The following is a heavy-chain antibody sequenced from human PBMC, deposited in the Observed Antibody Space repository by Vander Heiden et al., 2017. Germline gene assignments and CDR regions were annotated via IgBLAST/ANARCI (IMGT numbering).Heavy chain of an antibody. CDR2: ISSSSTFI. Sequence: EVQLVESGGGLVKPGGSLRVSCVASGFPFRNYNMNWVRQAPGKGLEWVSSISSSSTFIYYADSVKGRFTISRENAENSLSLQMNSLRAEDTAVYYCARGNGLSGHWGQGTLVTVSS. J-gene: IGHJ4*02. CDR1: GFPFRNYN. D-gene: IGHD1-26*01. CDR3: ARGNGLSGH. V-gene: IGHV3-21*02.